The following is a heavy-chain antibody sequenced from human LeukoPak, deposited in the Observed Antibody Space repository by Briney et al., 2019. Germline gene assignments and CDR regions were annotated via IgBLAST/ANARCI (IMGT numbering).Heavy chain of an antibody. V-gene: IGHV3-48*02. Sequence: GGSLRLSCAASGFTFSSYSMTWVRQAPGKGLEWVSYISSSSSTIYYADSVKGRFTISRDNAKNSLYLQMNSLRDEDTAVCYCARTGPTIRGLDYGMDVWGQGTTVTVS. D-gene: IGHD3-9*01. J-gene: IGHJ6*02. CDR3: ARTGPTIRGLDYGMDV. CDR1: GFTFSSYS. CDR2: ISSSSSTI.